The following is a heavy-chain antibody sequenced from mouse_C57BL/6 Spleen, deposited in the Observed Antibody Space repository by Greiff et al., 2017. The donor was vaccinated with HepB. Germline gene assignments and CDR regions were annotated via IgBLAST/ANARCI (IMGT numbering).Heavy chain of an antibody. V-gene: IGHV7-3*01. D-gene: IGHD5-5*01. CDR2: IRNKANGYTT. Sequence: EVMLVESGGGLVQPGGSLSLSCAASGFTFTDYYMSWVRQPPGKALEWLGFIRNKANGYTTEYSASVKGRFTISRDNSQSILYLQMNALRAEDSATYYCARYISYLWYFDVWGTGTTVTVSS. CDR1: GFTFTDYY. J-gene: IGHJ1*03. CDR3: ARYISYLWYFDV.